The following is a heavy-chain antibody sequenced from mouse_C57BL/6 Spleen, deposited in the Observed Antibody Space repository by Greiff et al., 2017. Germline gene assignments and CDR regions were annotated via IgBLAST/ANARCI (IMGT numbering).Heavy chain of an antibody. CDR3: TREDGNYGFFAY. D-gene: IGHD2-1*01. CDR1: GFTFRSYA. CDR2: ISSGGDYI. Sequence: EVKLMESGEGLVKPGGSLKLSCAASGFTFRSYAMSWVRQTPEKRLEWVAYISSGGDYIYYADTVKGRFTISRDNARNTLYLQMSSLKSEDTAMYYCTREDGNYGFFAYWGQGTLVTVSA. J-gene: IGHJ3*01. V-gene: IGHV5-9-1*02.